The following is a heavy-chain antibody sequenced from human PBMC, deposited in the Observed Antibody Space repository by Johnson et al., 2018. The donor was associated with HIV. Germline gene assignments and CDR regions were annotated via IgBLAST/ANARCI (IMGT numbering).Heavy chain of an antibody. Sequence: VQLVESGGGLVQPGGSLRLSCAASGFTFSSYAMSWVRQAPGKGLEWVSAISGSGGSTYYADSVKGRFTISSDNSKNTLYLQMNSLRAEDTAVYYCARGPITIFGVVTTGDAFDIWGQGTMVTVSS. CDR2: ISGSGGST. CDR1: GFTFSSYA. V-gene: IGHV3-23*04. CDR3: ARGPITIFGVVTTGDAFDI. J-gene: IGHJ3*02. D-gene: IGHD3-3*01.